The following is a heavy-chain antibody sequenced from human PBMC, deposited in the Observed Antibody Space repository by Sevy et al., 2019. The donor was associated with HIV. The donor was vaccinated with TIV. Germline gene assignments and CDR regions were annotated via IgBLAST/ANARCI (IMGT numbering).Heavy chain of an antibody. CDR3: VKDLAYDHTYLDY. V-gene: IGHV3-23*01. J-gene: IGHJ4*02. D-gene: IGHD3-22*01. Sequence: GGSLRLSCAVSGFTFTSYAMNWVRQAPGKGLEWVSGISGSGGSTYYADSVKGRFTVSRDNSRNTLYLQINILRAEDTAVYYCVKDLAYDHTYLDYWGQGTLVTVSS. CDR1: GFTFTSYA. CDR2: ISGSGGST.